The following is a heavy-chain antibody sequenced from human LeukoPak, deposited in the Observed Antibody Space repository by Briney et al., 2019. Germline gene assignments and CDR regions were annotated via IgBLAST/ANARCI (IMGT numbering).Heavy chain of an antibody. CDR1: GYTLTELS. V-gene: IGHV1-24*01. CDR2: FDPEDGET. J-gene: IGHJ4*02. CDR3: ATASLMVRGVIMFFDY. D-gene: IGHD3-10*01. Sequence: GASVKVSCKVSGYTLTELSMHWVRQAPGKGLEWMGGFDPEDGETIYAQKFQSRVTMTEDTSTDTAYMELSSLRSEDTAVYYCATASLMVRGVIMFFDYWGQGTLVTVSS.